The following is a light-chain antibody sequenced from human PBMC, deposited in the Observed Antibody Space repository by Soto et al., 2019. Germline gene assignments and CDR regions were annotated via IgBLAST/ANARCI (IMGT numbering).Light chain of an antibody. J-gene: IGLJ3*02. CDR2: DVT. Sequence: HSVLTQPASVSGSPGQSITISCTGTSSDVGGYNHVSWYQQHPGKAPKLMIFDVTNRPSGVSNRFSGSKSGNTASLTISGLQAEDEADYYCNSYTSISTLVVFGGGTKLTVL. CDR3: NSYTSISTLVV. V-gene: IGLV2-14*03. CDR1: SSDVGGYNH.